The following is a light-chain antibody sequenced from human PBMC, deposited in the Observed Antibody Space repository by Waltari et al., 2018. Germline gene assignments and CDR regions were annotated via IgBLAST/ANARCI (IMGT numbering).Light chain of an antibody. CDR2: DTS. CDR1: QSVNWY. Sequence: EIVLTQSPATLSLSPGERATLSSRASQSVNWYLAWYQQRPVQAPRLLIFDTSNRATGIPARFSGSGSETDFTLTISSLEPDDSAVYYCQQRRNWPLTFGGGTKVEIK. J-gene: IGKJ4*01. CDR3: QQRRNWPLT. V-gene: IGKV3-11*01.